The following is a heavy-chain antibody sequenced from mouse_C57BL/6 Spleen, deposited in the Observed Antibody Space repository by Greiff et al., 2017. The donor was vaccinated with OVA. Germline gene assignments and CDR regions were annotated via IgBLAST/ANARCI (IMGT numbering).Heavy chain of an antibody. Sequence: EVKLEESGGGLVKPGGSLKLSCAASGFTFSDYGMHWVRQAPEKGLEWVAYISSGSSTIYYADTVKGRFTISRDNAKNTLFLQMTSLRSEDTAMYYCARDGSSSYYYAMDYWGQGTSVTVSS. CDR1: GFTFSDYG. CDR2: ISSGSSTI. CDR3: ARDGSSSYYYAMDY. J-gene: IGHJ4*01. D-gene: IGHD1-1*01. V-gene: IGHV5-17*01.